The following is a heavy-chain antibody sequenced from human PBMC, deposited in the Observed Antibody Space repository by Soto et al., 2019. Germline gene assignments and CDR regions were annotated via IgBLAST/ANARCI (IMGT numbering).Heavy chain of an antibody. CDR1: GFTFSSND. V-gene: IGHV3-53*01. D-gene: IGHD3-22*01. Sequence: EVQLVESGGGLIQPGESLRLSCAASGFTFSSNDMNWVRQAPGKGLEWVSLIYSGGSTYYADSVKGRFTISRDNSKNTLYLQMSRLRAEDTAVYYCATRPLLPGAPWGQGTMVTVSS. CDR2: IYSGGST. J-gene: IGHJ3*01. CDR3: ATRPLLPGAP.